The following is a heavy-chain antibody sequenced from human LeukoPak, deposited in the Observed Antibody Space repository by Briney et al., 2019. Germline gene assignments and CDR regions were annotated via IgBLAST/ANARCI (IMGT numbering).Heavy chain of an antibody. CDR1: GFTFSSYW. CDR2: INSDGSST. V-gene: IGHV3-74*01. D-gene: IGHD3-22*01. J-gene: IGHJ4*02. Sequence: GGPLRLSCAASGFTFSSYWMPWVRQAPGKGLVWVSRINSDGSSTNYADSVKGRFTISRDNAKNTLYLQMNSLRAEDTAVYYCARVKYYYDTSGYYLDYWGQGTLVTVSS. CDR3: ARVKYYYDTSGYYLDY.